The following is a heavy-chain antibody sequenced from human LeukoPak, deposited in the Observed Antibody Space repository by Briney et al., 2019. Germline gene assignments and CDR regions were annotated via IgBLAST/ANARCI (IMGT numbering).Heavy chain of an antibody. CDR3: ARGYGPAGPYYYYMHV. CDR2: LSDVGTNI. D-gene: IGHD5-18*01. J-gene: IGHJ6*03. CDR1: GFTVSSNY. Sequence: PGGSLRLSCAASGFTVSSNYMSWVRQAPGKGLEWVAVLSDVGTNIYYADSVKGRFTIPRDNSKNTLYLQMNSLRAEDTAVYYCARGYGPAGPYYYYMHVWGKGTTVTVSS. V-gene: IGHV3-30*03.